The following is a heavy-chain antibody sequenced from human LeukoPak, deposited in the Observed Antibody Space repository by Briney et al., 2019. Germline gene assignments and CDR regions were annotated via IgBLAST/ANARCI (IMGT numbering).Heavy chain of an antibody. CDR1: GYTFTDYY. J-gene: IGHJ4*02. Sequence: ASVKVSCKASGYTFTDYYMHWVRQAPGQGLAWMGWINPNSGGTNYAQKFQGRVTMTRDTSISTGYMELSRLRSDDTAVYYCATLMTTVTTSSRIDYWGQGTLVTVSS. D-gene: IGHD4-11*01. CDR3: ATLMTTVTTSSRIDY. CDR2: INPNSGGT. V-gene: IGHV1-2*02.